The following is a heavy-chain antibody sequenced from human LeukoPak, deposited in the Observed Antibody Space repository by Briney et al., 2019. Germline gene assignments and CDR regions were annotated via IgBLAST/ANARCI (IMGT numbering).Heavy chain of an antibody. D-gene: IGHD1-7*01. J-gene: IGHJ3*02. Sequence: PGRSLRLSCAASGFTFKTYSMNWVRQAPAKGLEWVSSISGSGSDIYYPDSMKGRFTISRDNAKNSLYLQMTRLRAEDTAVDYCARRTYPNDAFDIWGEGRMVSVSS. V-gene: IGHV3-21*01. CDR3: ARRTYPNDAFDI. CDR1: GFTFKTYS. CDR2: ISGSGSDI.